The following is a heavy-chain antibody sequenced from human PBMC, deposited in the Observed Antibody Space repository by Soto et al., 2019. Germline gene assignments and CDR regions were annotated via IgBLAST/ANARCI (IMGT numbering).Heavy chain of an antibody. Sequence: GASVKVSCKVSGYTLTELSMHWVRQAPGKGLEWMGGFDPEDGETIYAQKFQGRVTMTEDTSTDTAYMELSSLRSEDTAVYYCATRGHIVVVVAATPDDAFDIWGQGTMVTV. V-gene: IGHV1-24*01. D-gene: IGHD2-15*01. CDR3: ATRGHIVVVVAATPDDAFDI. CDR2: FDPEDGET. CDR1: GYTLTELS. J-gene: IGHJ3*02.